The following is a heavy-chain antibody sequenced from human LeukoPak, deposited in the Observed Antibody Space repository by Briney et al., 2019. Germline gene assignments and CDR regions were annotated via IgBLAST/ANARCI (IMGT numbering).Heavy chain of an antibody. CDR2: IYYSGST. CDR3: ARHGGNHLPYYFDY. D-gene: IGHD1-14*01. J-gene: IGHJ4*02. V-gene: IGHV4-59*08. CDR1: SGSISSYY. Sequence: PSETLSLTCTVSSGSISSYYGSWLRQPPGKALESIGYIYYSGSTNYNPSRMCRVTISVDTSKNQFSLKLSSVTAADTAVYYCARHGGNHLPYYFDYWGQGTLVTVSS.